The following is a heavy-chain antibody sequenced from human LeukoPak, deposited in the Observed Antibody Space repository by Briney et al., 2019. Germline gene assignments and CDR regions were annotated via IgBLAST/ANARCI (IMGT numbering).Heavy chain of an antibody. CDR2: ISYDGRNK. D-gene: IGHD2-15*01. Sequence: GGSLRLSCAASGFTFSSYAMHWVRQGPGMGLEWVAIISYDGRNKHYADSVKGRFTISRDNSKNTQYLQMNSLRAEDKAVYYCSGGSPHRHYYYMDVWGKGTTVTVSS. J-gene: IGHJ6*03. CDR1: GFTFSSYA. V-gene: IGHV3-30*04. CDR3: SGGSPHRHYYYMDV.